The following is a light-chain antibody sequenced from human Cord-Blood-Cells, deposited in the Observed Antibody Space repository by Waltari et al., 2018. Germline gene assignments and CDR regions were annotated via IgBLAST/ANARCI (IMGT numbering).Light chain of an antibody. CDR1: QSVSSSY. CDR3: QQYGSSPPLT. Sequence: EIVLTQPPGTLSLSPGERATLSCRASQSVSSSYLAWYQQKPGQAPRLLIYGASSSATGIPDRISDSGSGTDFTLTISRLEPEDFAVYYCQQYGSSPPLTFGGGTKVEIK. J-gene: IGKJ4*01. CDR2: GAS. V-gene: IGKV3-20*01.